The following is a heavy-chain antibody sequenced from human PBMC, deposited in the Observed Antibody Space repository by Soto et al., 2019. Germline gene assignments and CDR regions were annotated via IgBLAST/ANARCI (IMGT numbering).Heavy chain of an antibody. D-gene: IGHD1-1*01. CDR3: ARDRGTTHSDY. Sequence: ASVKVSCKASGYTFTSYYMHWVRQAPGQGLEWMGIINPSGGSTSYAQKFQGRVTMTRDTSTSTVYMELSILRSEDTAVYYCARDRGTTHSDYWGKGKLVTVSS. CDR2: INPSGGST. CDR1: GYTFTSYY. V-gene: IGHV1-46*01. J-gene: IGHJ4*02.